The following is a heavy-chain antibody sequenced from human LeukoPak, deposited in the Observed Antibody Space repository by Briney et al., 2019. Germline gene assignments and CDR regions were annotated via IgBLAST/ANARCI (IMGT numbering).Heavy chain of an antibody. V-gene: IGHV3-30*18. Sequence: PGGSLRLSCSASGFTFSSYVMHWVREAPGKGLEWVAVISYDGDNKYYADSVKGRYTISRGNSKNTLYLQMNSLRAEDTAVYYCAKDRLTGLGYGPAFDYWGQGTLVTVSS. CDR3: AKDRLTGLGYGPAFDY. J-gene: IGHJ4*02. CDR1: GFTFSSYV. D-gene: IGHD5-18*01. CDR2: ISYDGDNK.